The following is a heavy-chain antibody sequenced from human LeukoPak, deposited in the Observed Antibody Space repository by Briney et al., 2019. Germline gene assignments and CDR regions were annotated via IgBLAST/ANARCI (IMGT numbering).Heavy chain of an antibody. D-gene: IGHD2-21*01. CDR3: PKWGVVIRVFLVGFHKEAYYFDS. CDR2: NSGSGGRT. Sequence: QAGGSLRLSCAVSGITLSNYGMSWVRQAPGKGLEWVAGNSGSGGRTNYADSVKGRFTISRDNPKNTLYLQTNSLSAEDTAVYFCPKWGVVIRVFLVGFHKEAYYFDSWGQGALVTVSS. V-gene: IGHV3-23*01. J-gene: IGHJ4*02. CDR1: GITLSNYG.